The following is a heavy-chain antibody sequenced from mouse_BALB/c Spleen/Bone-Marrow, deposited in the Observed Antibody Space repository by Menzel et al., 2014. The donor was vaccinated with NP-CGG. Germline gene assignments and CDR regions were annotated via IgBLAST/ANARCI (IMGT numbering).Heavy chain of an antibody. CDR3: ARYYDYDWYFDI. Sequence: VHLVESGPELVKPGASVKMSCKASGYTFTDYVISWVKQRTGQGLEWIGEIYPGSGSTYYNEKFKGKATLTADKSSNTAYMQLSSPTSEDSAVYFCARYYDYDWYFDIWGAGTTVTVSS. J-gene: IGHJ1*01. CDR1: GYTFTDYV. CDR2: IYPGSGST. V-gene: IGHV1-77*01. D-gene: IGHD2-4*01.